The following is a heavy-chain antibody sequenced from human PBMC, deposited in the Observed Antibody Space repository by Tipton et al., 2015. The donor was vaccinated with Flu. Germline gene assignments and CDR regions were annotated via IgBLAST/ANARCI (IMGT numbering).Heavy chain of an antibody. D-gene: IGHD3-10*02. CDR2: IYHSGTT. CDR3: ARHTGDSVRGVIDY. V-gene: IGHV4-39*01. CDR1: GDSISSGGYY. J-gene: IGHJ4*02. Sequence: TLSLTCTVSGDSISSGGYYWGWVRRPPGKGLEWIGTIYHSGTTYYNPSLKSRLTISVDTSKNQFSLKLSSVTAADTAVYYCARHTGDSVRGVIDYWGQGTLVTVSS.